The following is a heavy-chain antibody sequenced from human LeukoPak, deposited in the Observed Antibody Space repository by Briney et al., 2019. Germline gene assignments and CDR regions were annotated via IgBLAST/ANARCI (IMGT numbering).Heavy chain of an antibody. J-gene: IGHJ4*02. CDR1: GFTFSSYS. V-gene: IGHV3-48*01. CDR3: ARDRSKYCSSTSCPPYFDY. D-gene: IGHD2-2*01. Sequence: GGSLRLSCAASGFTFSSYSMNWVRQAPGKGLEWVSYISSSSSTIYYADSVKGRFTISRDNSKNTLYLQMNSLRAEDTAVYYCARDRSKYCSSTSCPPYFDYWGQGTLVTVSS. CDR2: ISSSSSTI.